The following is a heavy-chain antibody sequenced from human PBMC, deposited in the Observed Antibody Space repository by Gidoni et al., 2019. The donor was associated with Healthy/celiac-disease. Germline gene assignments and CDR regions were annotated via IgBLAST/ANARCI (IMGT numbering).Heavy chain of an antibody. CDR2: INPNSGGT. CDR1: LSPFPGSY. Sequence: QVQLLPSGAAVTKPGASVTVSCTASLSPFPGSYMHWVRQAPGQGLEWMGWINPNSGGTNYAQKFQGRVTMTRDRSISTAYMELSRLRSDDTAVYYCASDAEGIGYCSSTSCYSLGYWGQGTLVTVSS. J-gene: IGHJ4*02. V-gene: IGHV1-2*02. CDR3: ASDAEGIGYCSSTSCYSLGY. D-gene: IGHD2-2*02.